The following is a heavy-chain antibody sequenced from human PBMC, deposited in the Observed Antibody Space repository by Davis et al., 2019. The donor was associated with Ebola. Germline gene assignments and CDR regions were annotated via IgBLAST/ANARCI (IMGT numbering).Heavy chain of an antibody. CDR3: ARGATTVTTIWFDP. J-gene: IGHJ5*02. V-gene: IGHV1-18*01. Sequence: ASVKVSCKTSCYTFSGYAISWVRQAPGQGLEWIGRINVYNGHTNYAQNFQGRVTVSTDTSTSIAYMELRSLRSDDTALYYCARGATTVTTIWFDPWGQGTLVTVSS. CDR1: CYTFSGYA. CDR2: INVYNGHT. D-gene: IGHD4-17*01.